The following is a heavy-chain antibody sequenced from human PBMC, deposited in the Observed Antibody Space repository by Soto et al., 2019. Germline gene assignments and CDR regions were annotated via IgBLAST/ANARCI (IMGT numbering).Heavy chain of an antibody. V-gene: IGHV5-51*03. CDR2: IYPDDSDV. D-gene: IGHD3-10*01. CDR3: ARWWVAPMVRESPGFMDV. Sequence: EVQLVQSGPEVKKPGESLKISCKGSGYSFTDYWLGWVRQVPGKGLEWVALIYPDDSDVSYSPSFQGQVTISADKSISTAYLQWSSLKASDTAMYYCARWWVAPMVRESPGFMDVWGKGTMVTVSS. CDR1: GYSFTDYW. J-gene: IGHJ6*03.